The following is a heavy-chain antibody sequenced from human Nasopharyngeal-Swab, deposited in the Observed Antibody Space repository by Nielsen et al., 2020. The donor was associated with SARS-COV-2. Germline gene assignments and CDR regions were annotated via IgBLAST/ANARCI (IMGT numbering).Heavy chain of an antibody. Sequence: WIRQPPGKGPEWVSVISANTLYTFYADSVKGRFTISRDNSKNALYLQMSSLRAEDTAVYYCAKKGRTAAGGYRGDYYFLDSWGRGTLVTVSS. CDR2: ISANTLYT. J-gene: IGHJ4*02. V-gene: IGHV3-23*01. CDR3: AKKGRTAAGGYRGDYYFLDS. D-gene: IGHD6-13*01.